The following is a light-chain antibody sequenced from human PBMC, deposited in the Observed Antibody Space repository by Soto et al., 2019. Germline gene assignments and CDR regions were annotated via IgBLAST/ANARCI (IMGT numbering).Light chain of an antibody. CDR1: QNVSRR. Sequence: DIQMTQSPATLSASVGDRLSITCRASQNVSRRLAWYQQKPGKAPKLLIYDASTLENGVPSRFSGSVSGTEFTLTIRCLQPDDFATYYCQQYNGYSFYTNSFGQGTKVDSK. J-gene: IGKJ2*03. V-gene: IGKV1-5*01. CDR3: QQYNGYSFYTNS. CDR2: DAS.